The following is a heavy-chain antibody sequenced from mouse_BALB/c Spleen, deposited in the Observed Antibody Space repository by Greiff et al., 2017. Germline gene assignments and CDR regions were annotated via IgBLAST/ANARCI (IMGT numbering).Heavy chain of an antibody. CDR1: GFTFTDYY. V-gene: IGHV7-3*02. D-gene: IGHD2-4*01. J-gene: IGHJ3*01. CDR2: IRNKANGYTT. CDR3: ARDLYYEGLFAY. Sequence: EVKVVESGGGLVQPGGSLRLSCATSGFTFTDYYMSWVRQPPGKALEWLGFIRNKANGYTTEYSASVKGRFTICRDNSQSILYLQMNTLRAEDSATYYCARDLYYEGLFAYWGQGTLVTVSA.